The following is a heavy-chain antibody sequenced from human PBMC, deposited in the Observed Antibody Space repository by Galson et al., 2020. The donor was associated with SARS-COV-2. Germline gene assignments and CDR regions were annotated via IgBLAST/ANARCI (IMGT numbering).Heavy chain of an antibody. D-gene: IGHD5-12*01. Sequence: ASVTVSCKTSGYTFTAYYIHWVRQAPGQGLEWMGWTHPNTGGTNYAQKFQGWVTMTRDTSISTAYMALSRLKSDDTAVYYCARETEMATFNYFDYWGQGTLVTVSS. CDR3: ARETEMATFNYFDY. V-gene: IGHV1-2*04. CDR2: THPNTGGT. CDR1: GYTFTAYY. J-gene: IGHJ4*02.